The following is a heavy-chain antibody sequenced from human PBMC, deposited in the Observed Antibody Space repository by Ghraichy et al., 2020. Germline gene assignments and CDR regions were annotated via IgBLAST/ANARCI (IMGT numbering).Heavy chain of an antibody. CDR2: ISHFGST. J-gene: IGHJ6*01. CDR1: GESFRGYF. V-gene: IGHV4-34*01. D-gene: IGHD3-3*01. Sequence: SETLSLTCAVSGESFRGYFWTWLRQPPGKGLEWIGEISHFGSTNYNSSLKSRVTLSLHPSKTQFSLEFTSVTAADTAVYYCARGRSILGVVNSYFSALDVWGQGTTVTVSS. CDR3: ARGRSILGVVNSYFSALDV.